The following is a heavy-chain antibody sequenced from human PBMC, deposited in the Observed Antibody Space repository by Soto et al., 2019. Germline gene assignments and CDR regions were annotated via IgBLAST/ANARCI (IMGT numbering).Heavy chain of an antibody. CDR1: GYTFTSYD. D-gene: IGHD4-17*01. Sequence: QVQLVQSGAEVKKPGASVKVSCKASGYTFTSYDINWVRQATGQGLEWMGRMNPNSGDTGLAQKFQGRITMTRNTSITTAYMELSSLRSEDTGVYYCARDGSKIDGYGVQLGYWGQGTVVTVSS. V-gene: IGHV1-8*01. J-gene: IGHJ4*02. CDR3: ARDGSKIDGYGVQLGY. CDR2: MNPNSGDT.